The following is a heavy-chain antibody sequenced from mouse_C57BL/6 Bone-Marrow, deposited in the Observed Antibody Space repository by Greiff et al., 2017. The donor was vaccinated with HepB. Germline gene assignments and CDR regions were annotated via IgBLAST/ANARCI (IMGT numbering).Heavy chain of an antibody. D-gene: IGHD2-4*01. V-gene: IGHV3-6*01. CDR3: ARAERNYYDYDVWFAY. Sequence: DVQLQESGPGLVKPSQSLSLTCSVTGYSITSGYYWNWIRQFPGNKLEWMGYISYDGSNNYNPSLKNRISITRDTSKNQFFLKLNSVTTEDTATYYCARAERNYYDYDVWFAYWGQGTLVTVSA. J-gene: IGHJ3*01. CDR2: ISYDGSN. CDR1: GYSITSGYY.